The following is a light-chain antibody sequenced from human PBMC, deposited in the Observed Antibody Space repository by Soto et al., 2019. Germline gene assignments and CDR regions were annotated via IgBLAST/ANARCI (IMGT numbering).Light chain of an antibody. V-gene: IGKV1-39*01. Sequence: DIQMTQSPSSLSASVEDRVIITCRASQSISSYLNWYQQKAGTAPKLLIYTASSLQSGVPSRFSGSGSGTEFTLTISSLQPEDFATYYCQQFNTYLSITFGQGTRWRL. CDR1: QSISSY. CDR2: TAS. CDR3: QQFNTYLSIT. J-gene: IGKJ5*01.